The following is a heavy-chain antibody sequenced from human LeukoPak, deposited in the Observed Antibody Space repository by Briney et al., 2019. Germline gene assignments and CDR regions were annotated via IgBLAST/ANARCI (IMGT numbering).Heavy chain of an antibody. D-gene: IGHD3-16*02. CDR1: GCTFSSYA. CDR2: IIPIFGTA. CDR3: ARGGDYDYVWGSYRYIDY. V-gene: IGHV1-69*01. J-gene: IGHJ4*02. Sequence: SSVKVSCKASGCTFSSYAISWVRQAPGQGLEWMGGIIPIFGTANYAQKFQGRVTITADESTSTAYMELSSLRSEDTAVYYCARGGDYDYVWGSYRYIDYWGQGTLVTVSS.